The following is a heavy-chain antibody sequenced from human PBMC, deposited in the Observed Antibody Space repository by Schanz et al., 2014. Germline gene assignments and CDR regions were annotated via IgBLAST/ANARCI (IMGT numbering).Heavy chain of an antibody. J-gene: IGHJ3*02. V-gene: IGHV3-30*04. CDR1: GFTFSSYA. CDR2: TSSDGSLK. Sequence: QVQLVESGGGVVQPGRSLRLSCAASGFTFSSYAVHWVRQAPDKGLVWVAVTSSDGSLKYYADSVKGRFTISRDNSRDTVYLQMNSLRGEDPVVFYCARGGRGGSPGRAFDTWGQGTMVTASS. D-gene: IGHD5-12*01. CDR3: ARGGRGGSPGRAFDT.